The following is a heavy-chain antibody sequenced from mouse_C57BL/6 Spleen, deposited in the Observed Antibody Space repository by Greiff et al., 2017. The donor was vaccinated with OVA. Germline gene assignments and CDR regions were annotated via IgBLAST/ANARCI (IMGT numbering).Heavy chain of an antibody. J-gene: IGHJ2*01. Sequence: EVQLQQSGPELVKPGASVKISCKASGYTFTDYYMNWVKQSHGKSLEWIGDINPNNGGTSYNQKFKGKATLTVAKSSRPAYLESRSLISEESAVYYGARRGFTTVGATNDYWGKGNTLTGAS. D-gene: IGHD1-1*01. CDR2: INPNNGGT. V-gene: IGHV1-26*01. CDR3: ARRGFTTVGATNDY. CDR1: GYTFTDYY.